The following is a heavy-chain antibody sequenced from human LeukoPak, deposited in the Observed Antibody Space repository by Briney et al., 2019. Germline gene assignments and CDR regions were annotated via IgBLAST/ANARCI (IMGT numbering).Heavy chain of an antibody. CDR2: IKQDGSEK. V-gene: IGHV3-7*01. Sequence: GGSLRLSCAASGFTFSSYWMSWVRQAPGKGLEWVANIKQDGSEKYYVDSVKGRFTIYRDNAKNSLYLQLNSLRAEDTAVYYCARDQSDYDFWSGYYQYYFDYWGQGTLVTVSS. CDR3: ARDQSDYDFWSGYYQYYFDY. J-gene: IGHJ4*02. D-gene: IGHD3-3*01. CDR1: GFTFSSYW.